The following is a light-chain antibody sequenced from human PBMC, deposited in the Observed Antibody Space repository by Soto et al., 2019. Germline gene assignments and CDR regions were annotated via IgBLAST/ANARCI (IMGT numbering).Light chain of an antibody. V-gene: IGKV4-1*01. CDR2: WAS. CDR3: QQSYSIPYT. J-gene: IGKJ2*01. CDR1: QSILHSSNNKNY. Sequence: DIVMTQSPDSLAVSLGEWATINCKSSQSILHSSNNKNYLAWYQQKPGQPPKLLIYWASTRESGVPDRFSGSGSGTDFTLTISSLQAEDVAVYYCQQSYSIPYTFGQGTKLEIK.